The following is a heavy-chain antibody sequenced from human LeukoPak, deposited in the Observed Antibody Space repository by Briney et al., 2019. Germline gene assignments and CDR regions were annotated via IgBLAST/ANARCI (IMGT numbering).Heavy chain of an antibody. J-gene: IGHJ4*02. D-gene: IGHD6-25*01. V-gene: IGHV4-38-2*02. CDR2: IYHSGST. CDR3: ARLRGAAPGY. Sequence: PSDTLSLTCTVSGYSFSSGYYWGWIRQPPGKGLEGIGSIYHSGSTYYNPSLKSRVTISVDTSKNQFSLKLSSVTAADTAVYYCARLRGAAPGYWGQGTLVTVSS. CDR1: GYSFSSGYY.